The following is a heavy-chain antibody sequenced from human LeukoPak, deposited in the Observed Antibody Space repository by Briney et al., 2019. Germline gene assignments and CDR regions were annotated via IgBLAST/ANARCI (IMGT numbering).Heavy chain of an antibody. J-gene: IGHJ2*01. CDR2: IYYSGST. V-gene: IGHV4-30-4*07. Sequence: SQTLSLTCAVSGGSISSGGYSWSWIRQPPGKGLEWIGYIYYSGSTYYNPSLKSRVTISVDTSKNQFSLKLSPVTAADTAVYYCARAELLWFGESPYFDLWGRGTLVTVSS. D-gene: IGHD3-10*01. CDR1: GGSISSGGYS. CDR3: ARAELLWFGESPYFDL.